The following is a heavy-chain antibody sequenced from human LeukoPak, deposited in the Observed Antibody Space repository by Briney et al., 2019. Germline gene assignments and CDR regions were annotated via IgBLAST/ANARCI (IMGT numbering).Heavy chain of an antibody. CDR3: ARGRVAARPGVTDFDY. CDR1: GYTFASYD. Sequence: GASVKVSCKASGYTFASYDINWVRQATGQGLEWMGWMNPNSGNTGYAQKFQGRVTITRNTSISTAYMELSSLRSEDTAVYYCARGRVAARPGVTDFDYWGQGTLVTVSS. CDR2: MNPNSGNT. D-gene: IGHD6-6*01. V-gene: IGHV1-8*03. J-gene: IGHJ4*02.